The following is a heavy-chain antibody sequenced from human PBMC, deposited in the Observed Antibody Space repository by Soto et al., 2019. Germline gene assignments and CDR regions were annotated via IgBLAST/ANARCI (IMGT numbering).Heavy chain of an antibody. Sequence: QVQLVQSGAEVKKPGSSVKVSCKASGGTFSSYAISWVRQAPGQGLEWMGGIIPIFGTANYAQKFQGRVTITADESTSKAYMELSSLRSEETAVYYWARGRVERATIRGGGWYFDLWGRGTLVTVSS. CDR2: IIPIFGTA. J-gene: IGHJ2*01. V-gene: IGHV1-69*01. CDR3: ARGRVERATIRGGGWYFDL. CDR1: GGTFSSYA. D-gene: IGHD5-12*01.